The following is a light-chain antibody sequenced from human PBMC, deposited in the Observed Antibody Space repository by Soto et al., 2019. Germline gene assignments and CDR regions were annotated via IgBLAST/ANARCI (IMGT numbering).Light chain of an antibody. CDR2: GNS. CDR3: QSYDSSLSGWV. V-gene: IGLV1-40*01. CDR1: SSNIGAGYD. J-gene: IGLJ3*02. Sequence: QSVLTQPPSVSGAPGQRVTISCTGSSSNIGAGYDVHWYQQLPGTAPKLLFYGNSNRPSGVPDRFSGSKSGTSASLAITGIQAEDEADYYCQSYDSSLSGWVFGGGTQLTVL.